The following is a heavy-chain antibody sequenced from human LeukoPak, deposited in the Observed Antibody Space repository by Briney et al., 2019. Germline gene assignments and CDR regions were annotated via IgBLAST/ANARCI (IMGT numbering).Heavy chain of an antibody. CDR3: ASGANYDFWSGFTSDY. Sequence: GYSVKVSCKASGGTFSSYAISWVRQAPGQGLELMGGIIPIFGTANYAQKFQGRVTITADESTSTAYMELSSLRSEDTAVYYCASGANYDFWSGFTSDYWGQGTLVTVSS. V-gene: IGHV1-69*01. D-gene: IGHD3-3*01. CDR2: IIPIFGTA. CDR1: GGTFSSYA. J-gene: IGHJ4*02.